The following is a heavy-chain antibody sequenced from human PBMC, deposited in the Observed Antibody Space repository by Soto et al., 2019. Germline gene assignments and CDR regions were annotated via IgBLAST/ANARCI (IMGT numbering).Heavy chain of an antibody. CDR3: ARGWASLDY. Sequence: WWSLRLSCVVSEFPFSDYWMTWVRQAPGKGLEWVANIKQDGSEIYYVDSVKGRFTISRDNAKNSLFLQMNSLRVEDTAVYYCARGWASLDYWGQGTLVTV. D-gene: IGHD6-19*01. CDR2: IKQDGSEI. J-gene: IGHJ4*02. V-gene: IGHV3-7*03. CDR1: EFPFSDYW.